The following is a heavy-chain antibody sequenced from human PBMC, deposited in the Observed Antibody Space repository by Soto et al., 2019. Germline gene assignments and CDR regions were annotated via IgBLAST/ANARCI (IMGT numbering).Heavy chain of an antibody. CDR3: ARVFSSGSGWMYYFDF. D-gene: IGHD6-19*01. CDR1: SDSIAGENW. J-gene: IGHJ4*02. V-gene: IGHV4-4*02. Sequence: QVQLQESGPGLVKPSETLSLTCTVSSDSIAGENWWSWVRQPPGLGLEWIGEVFHTGGTNYNPSLKSRVTMEVDKSKYQFSLKLISAPAADTAVYYCARVFSSGSGWMYYFDFWGQGTLVSVSS. CDR2: VFHTGGT.